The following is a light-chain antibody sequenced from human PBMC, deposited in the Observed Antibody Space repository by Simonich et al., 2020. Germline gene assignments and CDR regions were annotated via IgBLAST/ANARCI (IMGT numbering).Light chain of an antibody. CDR3: GTWDSSLSAVV. V-gene: IGLV1-51*01. CDR1: SSNMGNNY. Sequence: QSVLTQPPSGSAAPGQKVTISCSGSSSNMGNNYVSWYQQLPGTAPKLLIYDKNKRPSGIPDRFSGSKSGTSATLGITGLQTGDEADYYCGTWDSSLSAVVFGGGTKLTVL. CDR2: DKN. J-gene: IGLJ2*01.